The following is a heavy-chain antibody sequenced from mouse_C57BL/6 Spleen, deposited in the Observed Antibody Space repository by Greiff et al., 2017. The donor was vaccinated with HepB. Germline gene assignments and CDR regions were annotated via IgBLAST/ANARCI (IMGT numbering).Heavy chain of an antibody. D-gene: IGHD1-1*02. Sequence: EVKVVESGGDLVKPGGSLKLSCAASGFTFSSYGMSWVRQTPDKRLEWVATISSGGSYNYYPDSVKGRFTISRDNVKNTLYLKMSSLKSEDTAMYYCARHSVSGGTEMAMDYWGQGTSVTVSS. V-gene: IGHV5-6*01. CDR1: GFTFSSYG. CDR3: ARHSVSGGTEMAMDY. CDR2: ISSGGSYN. J-gene: IGHJ4*01.